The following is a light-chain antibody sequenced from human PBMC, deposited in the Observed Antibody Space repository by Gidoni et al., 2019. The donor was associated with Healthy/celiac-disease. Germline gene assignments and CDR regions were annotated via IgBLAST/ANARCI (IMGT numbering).Light chain of an antibody. V-gene: IGKV3-11*01. CDR2: DAP. Sequence: EIVLTQSPATLSLSPGERATLSCRASQSVSSYLAWYQQKPGQAPSLLIYDAPNRATGIPARFSGSGSGTDFTLTISSLEPEDFAVYYCQQRSNWPWTFGQGTKVEIK. CDR1: QSVSSY. CDR3: QQRSNWPWT. J-gene: IGKJ1*01.